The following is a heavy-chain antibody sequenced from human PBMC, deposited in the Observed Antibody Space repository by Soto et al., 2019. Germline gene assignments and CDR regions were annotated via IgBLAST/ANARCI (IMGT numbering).Heavy chain of an antibody. CDR2: VSSYNGNT. J-gene: IGHJ4*02. CDR1: GYTFINYA. CDR3: ATAHPEHAQLDF. Sequence: QVQLVQSGAEVKKPGTSVTVSCTASGYTFINYAISWVRQAPGQGLEWRGWVSSYNGNTSYAQNFQDRVLMTTDTYTNTGFMALRNLRSDDSTVYYCATAHPEHAQLDFWGQGTLVTVSS. V-gene: IGHV1-18*04.